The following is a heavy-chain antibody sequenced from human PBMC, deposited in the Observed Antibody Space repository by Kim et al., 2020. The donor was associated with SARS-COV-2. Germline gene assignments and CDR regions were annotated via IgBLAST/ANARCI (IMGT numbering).Heavy chain of an antibody. CDR3: ARALWFMTTAFDY. D-gene: IGHD4-17*01. V-gene: IGHV4-34*01. J-gene: IGHJ4*02. Sequence: YNPSLKSRVTISVDTAKNQFSLQLSSVTAADTAVYYCARALWFMTTAFDYWGQGTLVTVSS.